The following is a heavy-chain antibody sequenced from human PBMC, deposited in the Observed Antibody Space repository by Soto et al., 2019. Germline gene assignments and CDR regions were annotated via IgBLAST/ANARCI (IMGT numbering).Heavy chain of an antibody. J-gene: IGHJ4*02. CDR1: VGSISSGDYY. CDR3: PRVLLVAVAIYNGDY. D-gene: IGHD2-2*01. V-gene: IGHV4-30-4*01. Sequence: SETMSLTCTVSVGSISSGDYYWSWIRQPPGKGLEWIGYIYYSGSTDYNPSLKSRVTISLDTSKNQFSLKLSSVTAADTAVYYCPRVLLVAVAIYNGDYWCQGTRGTV. CDR2: IYYSGST.